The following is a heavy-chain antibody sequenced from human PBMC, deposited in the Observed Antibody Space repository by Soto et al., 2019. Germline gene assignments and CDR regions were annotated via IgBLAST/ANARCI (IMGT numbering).Heavy chain of an antibody. CDR2: IYYSGST. D-gene: IGHD1-26*01. CDR3: ARRGIGGSLDY. CDR1: GGSISSSSYY. Sequence: PSETLSLTCTVSGGSISSSSYYWGWIRQPPGKGLEWIGSIYYSGSTYYNPSLKSRVTISVDTSKNQFSLKLSSVTAADTAVYYCARRGIGGSLDYWGQGTLVTVSS. V-gene: IGHV4-39*01. J-gene: IGHJ4*02.